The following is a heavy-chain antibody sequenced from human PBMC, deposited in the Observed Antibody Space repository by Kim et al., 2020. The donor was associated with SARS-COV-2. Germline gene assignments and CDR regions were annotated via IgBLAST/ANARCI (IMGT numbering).Heavy chain of an antibody. J-gene: IGHJ6*02. Sequence: TPSLKSRVTISVDTSKTQFSLKLSSVTAADTAVYYCAREIPARRNYGMDVWGQGTTVTVSS. V-gene: IGHV4-39*07. D-gene: IGHD2-21*01. CDR3: AREIPARRNYGMDV.